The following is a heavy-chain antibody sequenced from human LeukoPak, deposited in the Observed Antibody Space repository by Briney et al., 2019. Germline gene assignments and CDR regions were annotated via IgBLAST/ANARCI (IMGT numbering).Heavy chain of an antibody. CDR2: INHSGST. J-gene: IGHJ3*02. CDR3: ARQGYDILTGYIDAFDI. CDR1: GGSFSGYY. D-gene: IGHD3-9*01. V-gene: IGHV4-34*01. Sequence: SETLSLTCAVYGGSFSGYYWSWIRQPPGKGLEWIGEINHSGSTNYNPSLKSRVTISVDTSKNQFSLKLSSVTAADTAIYYCARQGYDILTGYIDAFDIWGQGTIVTVSS.